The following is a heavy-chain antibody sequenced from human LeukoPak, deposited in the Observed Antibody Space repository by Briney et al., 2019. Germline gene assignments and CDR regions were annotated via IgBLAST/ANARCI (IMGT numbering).Heavy chain of an antibody. CDR2: VSNDGVNE. CDR1: GFTLRTYA. D-gene: IGHD5-18*01. V-gene: IGHV3-30*04. Sequence: GGSLKLSCAASGFTLRTYAMHWVRQAPGKGPERVAVVSNDGVNEAYADSVKGRFTISRDDSKNTVSLQMNSLRTDDTAVYSCARGFHGNGYPPMDYWGQGTMVTVSS. CDR3: ARGFHGNGYPPMDY. J-gene: IGHJ4*02.